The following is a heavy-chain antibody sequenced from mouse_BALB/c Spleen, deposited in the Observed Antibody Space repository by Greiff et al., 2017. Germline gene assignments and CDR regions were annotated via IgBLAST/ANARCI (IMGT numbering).Heavy chain of an antibody. Sequence: VQLQESGPGLVAPSQSLSITCTVSGFSLTGYGVHWVRQSPGKGLEWLGVIWSGGSTDYNAAFISRLSISKDNSKSQVFFKMNSLQANDTAIYYCARYYYGSSYGFAYWGQGTLVTVSA. CDR3: ARYYYGSSYGFAY. CDR1: GFSLTGYG. J-gene: IGHJ3*01. V-gene: IGHV2-2*02. D-gene: IGHD1-1*01. CDR2: IWSGGST.